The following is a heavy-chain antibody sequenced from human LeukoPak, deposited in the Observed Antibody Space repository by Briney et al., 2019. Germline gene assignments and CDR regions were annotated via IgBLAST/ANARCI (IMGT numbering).Heavy chain of an antibody. CDR1: GFTFNDYY. V-gene: IGHV3-11*03. J-gene: IGHJ4*02. D-gene: IGHD2/OR15-2a*01. Sequence: PGGSLTLSCSDSGFTFNDYYMSWIRQAPGKGLEWVSYISSSSYTNYADSLKGRFSISRDNAKNSLYLQMNSLRAEDTAVYYCARQGLSTFDYWGQGALVTVSS. CDR3: ARQGLSTFDY. CDR2: ISSSSYT.